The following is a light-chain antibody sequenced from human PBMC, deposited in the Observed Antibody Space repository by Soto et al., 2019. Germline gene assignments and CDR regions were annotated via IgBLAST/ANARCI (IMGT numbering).Light chain of an antibody. Sequence: DIQMTQSPSTLSASVGDRVTIACRASQSISSYLAWYQQKPGKAPNLLIYKASNLASGVPSRFTGGGSGTDFTLTISSLQPEDFATYYCQQSYNAPLTFGGETKVDIK. CDR3: QQSYNAPLT. J-gene: IGKJ4*01. CDR2: KAS. CDR1: QSISSY. V-gene: IGKV1-5*03.